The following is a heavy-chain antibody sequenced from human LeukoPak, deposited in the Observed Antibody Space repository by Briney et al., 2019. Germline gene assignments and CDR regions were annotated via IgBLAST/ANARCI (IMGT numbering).Heavy chain of an antibody. J-gene: IGHJ4*02. CDR3: ARDLATSGSWPGKFDY. D-gene: IGHD6-13*01. Sequence: SVKVSCKASGGTFSSYAISWVRQAPGQGLEWMGGIIPIFGTANYAQKFQGRVTITTDESTSTAYMELSSLRSEDTAVYYCARDLATSGSWPGKFDYWGQGTLVTVSS. V-gene: IGHV1-69*05. CDR1: GGTFSSYA. CDR2: IIPIFGTA.